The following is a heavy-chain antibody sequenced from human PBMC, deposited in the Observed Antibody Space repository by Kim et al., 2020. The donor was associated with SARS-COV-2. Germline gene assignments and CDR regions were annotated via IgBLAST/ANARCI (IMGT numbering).Heavy chain of an antibody. CDR3: ARDVTSGYVRPTYCGGDCYFDS. Sequence: GGSLRLSCAASGFTFSTYGMHWVRQAPGKGLEWVAVIWYGGDNNYYADSVKGRFTIARDNTKKMLYLQMNSLREDDTALYYWARDVTSGYVRPTYCGGDCYFDSWGQGTLVTVSS. D-gene: IGHD2-21*02. CDR1: GFTFSTYG. V-gene: IGHV3-33*01. J-gene: IGHJ4*02. CDR2: IWYGGDNN.